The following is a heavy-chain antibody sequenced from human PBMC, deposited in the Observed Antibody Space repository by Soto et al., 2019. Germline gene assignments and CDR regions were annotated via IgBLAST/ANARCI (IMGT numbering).Heavy chain of an antibody. J-gene: IGHJ5*02. Sequence: SETLSLTCTVSGGSISSSGYHWVWIRQHPGKGPEWIGYISYRGSTYYNPSLKSRVTISVDTSKNQFSLKLISVTAADTAVYYCARTSDFGFRDWFDPWGQGTLVTVSS. D-gene: IGHD3-3*01. V-gene: IGHV4-31*03. CDR2: ISYRGST. CDR3: ARTSDFGFRDWFDP. CDR1: GGSISSSGYH.